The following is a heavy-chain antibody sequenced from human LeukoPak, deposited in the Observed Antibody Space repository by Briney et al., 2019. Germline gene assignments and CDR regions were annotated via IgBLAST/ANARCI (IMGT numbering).Heavy chain of an antibody. CDR1: GGSFSGYY. V-gene: IGHV4-34*01. D-gene: IGHD4-17*01. J-gene: IGHJ4*02. CDR2: INHSGST. CDR3: ARALAPPSRETTVTTQADY. Sequence: SETLSLTCAVYGGSFSGYYWSWIRQPPGKGLEWIGEINHSGSTNYNPSLKSRVAISVDTSKNQFSLKLSSVTAADTAVYYCARALAPPSRETTVTTQADYWGQGTLVTVSS.